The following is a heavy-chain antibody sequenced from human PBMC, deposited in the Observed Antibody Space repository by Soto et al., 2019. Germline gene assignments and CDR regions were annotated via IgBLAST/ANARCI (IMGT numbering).Heavy chain of an antibody. CDR1: GFTFGSYG. J-gene: IGHJ4*02. V-gene: IGHV3-30*18. CDR3: AKDQLYLRQCLADY. D-gene: IGHD6-19*01. CDR2: ISYDGSNK. Sequence: QVQLVESGGGVVQPGRSLRLSCAASGFTFGSYGMHWVRQAPGKGLEWVAVISYDGSNKYYADSVKGRFTISRDNSTNTLFLQLNSLRAADADVDYFAKDQLYLRQCLADYWGQGTLVTVSS.